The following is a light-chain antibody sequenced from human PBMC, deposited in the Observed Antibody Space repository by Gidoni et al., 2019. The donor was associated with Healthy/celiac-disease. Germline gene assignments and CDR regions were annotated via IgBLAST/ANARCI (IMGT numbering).Light chain of an antibody. CDR1: ALPKQY. V-gene: IGLV3-25*03. Sequence: SYELTQPPSVSVSPGQTARTTCSGDALPKQYAYWYQPKPGQAPVLVIYKDSERPSGIPERFSGSSSGTTVTLTISGVQAEDEADYYCQSADSSGTFVFGGGTKLTVL. CDR3: QSADSSGTFV. J-gene: IGLJ2*01. CDR2: KDS.